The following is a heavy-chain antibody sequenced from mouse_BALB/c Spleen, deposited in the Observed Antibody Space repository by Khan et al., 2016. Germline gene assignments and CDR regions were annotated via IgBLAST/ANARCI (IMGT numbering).Heavy chain of an antibody. Sequence: QVQLKQSGAELAKPGASVKMSCKASGYTFTSYWMHWVKQRPGQGLEWIGYINPSTGYTEYNQKFKDKATLTADKSSSSAYMQLSSLTSEDSAVYYCAATMMPTAWFAYWGQGTLVTVSA. CDR2: INPSTGYT. CDR3: AATMMPTAWFAY. V-gene: IGHV1-7*01. CDR1: GYTFTSYW. D-gene: IGHD2-4*01. J-gene: IGHJ3*01.